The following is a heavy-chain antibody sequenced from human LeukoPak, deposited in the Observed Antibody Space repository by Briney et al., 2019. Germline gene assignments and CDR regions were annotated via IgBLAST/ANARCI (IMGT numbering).Heavy chain of an antibody. J-gene: IGHJ4*02. CDR3: AKGPDFDWLPYDY. CDR2: ISYDGSNK. Sequence: PGGSLRLSCVASEFIFSTYEMNWVRQAPGKGLEWVAVISYDGSNKYYADSVKGRFTISRDNSKNTLYLQMNSLRAEDTAVYYCAKGPDFDWLPYDYWGQGTLVTVSS. D-gene: IGHD3-9*01. V-gene: IGHV3-30*18. CDR1: EFIFSTYE.